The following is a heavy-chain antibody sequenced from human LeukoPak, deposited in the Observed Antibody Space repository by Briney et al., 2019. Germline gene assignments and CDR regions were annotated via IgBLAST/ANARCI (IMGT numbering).Heavy chain of an antibody. D-gene: IGHD2-2*03. CDR1: GGSISSYY. Sequence: SETLSLTCTVSGGSISSYYWSWIRQPPGKGLEWIGYIYYSGSTNYNPSLKSRVTISVDTSKNQFSLKLSSVTAADTAVYYCARVDPEDYGMDVWGQGTTVTVSS. CDR3: ARVDPEDYGMDV. V-gene: IGHV4-59*01. CDR2: IYYSGST. J-gene: IGHJ6*02.